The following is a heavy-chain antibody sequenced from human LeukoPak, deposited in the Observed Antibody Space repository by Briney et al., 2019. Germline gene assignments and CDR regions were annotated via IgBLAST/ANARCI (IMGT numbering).Heavy chain of an antibody. V-gene: IGHV4-61*01. J-gene: IGHJ4*02. CDR1: GGSISSGSYY. CDR2: VLYSGTT. CDR3: AGQQLERGEDH. Sequence: PSETLSLTCTVSGGSISSGSYYWSWIRQPAGKGLEWIGYVLYSGTTNYNPSLKSRVSISLDTSKNQFSLMVNSVTAADTAVYFCAGQQLERGEDHWGQGTLVIVSS. D-gene: IGHD6-13*01.